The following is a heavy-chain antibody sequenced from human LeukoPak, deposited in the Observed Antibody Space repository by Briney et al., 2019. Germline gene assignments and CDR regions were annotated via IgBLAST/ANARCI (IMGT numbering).Heavy chain of an antibody. CDR1: GGSISTYY. CDR3: AREDYSYGFGY. Sequence: SETLSLTCSISGGSISTYYWNWIRQPPGKGLEWIADFSYSEGSRYNPSLKGRVSISVDTSKNQISLEVNSVTAADTAMYYCAREDYSYGFGYWGQGAMVTVFS. J-gene: IGHJ4*02. D-gene: IGHD3-16*02. CDR2: FSYSEGS. V-gene: IGHV4-59*01.